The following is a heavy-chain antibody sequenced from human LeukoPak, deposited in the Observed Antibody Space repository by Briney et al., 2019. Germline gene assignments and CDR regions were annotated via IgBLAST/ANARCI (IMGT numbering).Heavy chain of an antibody. D-gene: IGHD3-22*01. CDR1: GGSISSGGYS. Sequence: SETLSLTCAVSGGSISSGGYSWSWIRQPPGKGLEWIGYIYYSGSTYYNPSLKSRVTISVDTSKNQFSLKLSSVTAADTAVYYCARRASMISRNWFDPWGQGTLVTVSS. J-gene: IGHJ5*02. V-gene: IGHV4-30-4*07. CDR3: ARRASMISRNWFDP. CDR2: IYYSGST.